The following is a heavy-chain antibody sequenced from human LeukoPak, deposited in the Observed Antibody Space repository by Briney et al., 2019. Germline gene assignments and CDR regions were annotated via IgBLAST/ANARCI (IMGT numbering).Heavy chain of an antibody. CDR1: GFTFDDYG. Sequence: GGSLRLLCAPSGFTFDDYGMIWLRQAPGKGLEWFSCINWNGDITGYADSVKGRFTISGDNAKNSLYMQMNSLRAEDTALYYCARVGINYYDSSGYYYYYYYMDVWGKGTTVTVSS. D-gene: IGHD3-22*01. CDR2: INWNGDIT. CDR3: ARVGINYYDSSGYYYYYYYMDV. V-gene: IGHV3-20*04. J-gene: IGHJ6*03.